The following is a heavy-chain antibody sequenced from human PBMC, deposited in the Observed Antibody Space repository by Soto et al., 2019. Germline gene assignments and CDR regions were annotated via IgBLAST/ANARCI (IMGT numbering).Heavy chain of an antibody. Sequence: GGSLRLSCAASGFTFSSYWMSWVRQAPGKGLEWVAHTRQDGGQEYYVDSVKGRFTISRDNAKDSLYLQMNSLRVEDTAVYYCARYPNPTVAGLPFDLWRQGTLVTVSS. CDR3: ARYPNPTVAGLPFDL. CDR2: TRQDGGQE. D-gene: IGHD6-19*01. V-gene: IGHV3-7*03. CDR1: GFTFSSYW. J-gene: IGHJ4*02.